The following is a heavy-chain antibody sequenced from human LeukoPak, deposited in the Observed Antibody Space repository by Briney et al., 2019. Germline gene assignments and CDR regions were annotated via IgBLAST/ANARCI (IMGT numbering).Heavy chain of an antibody. V-gene: IGHV3-15*01. D-gene: IGHD2-15*01. J-gene: IGHJ4*02. CDR2: IKSNTHSGTT. CDR1: GFTFNNAW. CDR3: TTTIFVVLVAALDY. Sequence: PGGSLRLSCAASGFTFNNAWMNWVRQTPGKGLEWVGGIKSNTHSGTTDYAAPVKGRFTISRDDSKNTLYLQMNSLKTEDTAVYYCTTTIFVVLVAALDYWGPGTLVTVSS.